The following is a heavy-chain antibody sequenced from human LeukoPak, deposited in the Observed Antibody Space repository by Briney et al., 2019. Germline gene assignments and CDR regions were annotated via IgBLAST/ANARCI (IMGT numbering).Heavy chain of an antibody. CDR2: MNPNSGDT. D-gene: IGHD3-22*01. CDR3: ARGLGDYYDTSTYYYAVPAH. CDR1: GYTFTTYD. Sequence: GASVKVSCKASGYTFTTYDITWVRQATGQGLEWMGWMNPNSGDTAYAQKFQGRVAMTRDTPISTAYMELSSLRSEDTAVYYCARGLGDYYDTSTYYYAVPAHWGQGTLVTVSS. V-gene: IGHV1-8*01. J-gene: IGHJ4*02.